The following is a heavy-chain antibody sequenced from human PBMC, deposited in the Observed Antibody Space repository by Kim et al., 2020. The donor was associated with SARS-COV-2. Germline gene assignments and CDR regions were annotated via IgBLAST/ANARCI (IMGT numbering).Heavy chain of an antibody. CDR1: GFTFSSYS. CDR3: ARASEAIYGDDSVDY. CDR2: ISSSSSTI. Sequence: GGSLRLSCAASGFTFSSYSMNWVRQAPGKGLEWVSYISSSSSTIYYADSVKGRFTISRDNAKNSLYLQMNSLRDEDTAVYYCARASEAIYGDDSVDYWGQGTLVTVSS. V-gene: IGHV3-48*02. J-gene: IGHJ4*02. D-gene: IGHD4-17*01.